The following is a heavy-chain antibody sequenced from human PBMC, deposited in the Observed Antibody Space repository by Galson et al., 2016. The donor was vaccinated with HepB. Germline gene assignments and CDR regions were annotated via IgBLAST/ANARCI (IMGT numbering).Heavy chain of an antibody. V-gene: IGHV4-61*02. Sequence: TLSLTCTVSGGSISSGNYYWSWIRQPAGKRLEWIGRVHTTGNTDYNSSLKSRLAISLDTSKNQFSLKVTSVTASDTAVYYCVKEAYTYGAPHDYFEYWGQGTLVTVSS. CDR2: VHTTGNT. J-gene: IGHJ4*02. CDR3: VKEAYTYGAPHDYFEY. D-gene: IGHD4/OR15-4a*01. CDR1: GGSISSGNYY.